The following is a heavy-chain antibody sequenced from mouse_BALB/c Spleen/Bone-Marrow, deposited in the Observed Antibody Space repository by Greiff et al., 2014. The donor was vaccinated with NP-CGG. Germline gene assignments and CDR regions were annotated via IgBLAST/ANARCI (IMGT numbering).Heavy chain of an antibody. D-gene: IGHD1-1*01. CDR1: GFNIKDTY. CDR3: AAYYYGSSQFAY. V-gene: IGHV14-3*02. J-gene: IGHJ3*01. CDR2: IDPANGNT. Sequence: EVKLMESGAELVKPGASVKLSCTASGFNIKDTYMHWVKQRPEQGLEWIGGIDPANGNTKYDPKFQGKATITADTSSNTAYLQLSGLTSEDTAVYYCAAYYYGSSQFAYWGQGTLVTVSA.